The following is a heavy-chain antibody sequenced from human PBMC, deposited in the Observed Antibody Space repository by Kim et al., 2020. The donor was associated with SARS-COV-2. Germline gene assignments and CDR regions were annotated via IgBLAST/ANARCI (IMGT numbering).Heavy chain of an antibody. D-gene: IGHD3-10*01. CDR2: ISAYNGNT. V-gene: IGHV1-18*01. CDR1: GYTFTSYG. Sequence: ASVKVSCKASGYTFTSYGISWVRQAPGQGLEWMGWISAYNGNTNYAQKLQGRVTMTTDTSTSTAYMELRSLRSDDTAVYYCATKNYYGSGSYFPSPLYGMDVWGQGTTVTVSS. J-gene: IGHJ6*02. CDR3: ATKNYYGSGSYFPSPLYGMDV.